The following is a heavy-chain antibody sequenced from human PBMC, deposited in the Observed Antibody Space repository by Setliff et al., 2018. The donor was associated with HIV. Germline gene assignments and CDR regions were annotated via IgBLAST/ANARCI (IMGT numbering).Heavy chain of an antibody. D-gene: IGHD4-17*01. V-gene: IGHV3-66*02. CDR3: AKLTRLKASFPTDYLDP. Sequence: PGGSLRLSCTASRLTLSSNYMTWVRQSPGKGPEWVSTLYPGGSAYYADSVKGRFTVSRENAKNTLYLQMNSLRSEDTAVYFCAKLTRLKASFPTDYLDPWGQGILVTAPQ. CDR2: LYPGGSA. CDR1: RLTLSSNY. J-gene: IGHJ5*02.